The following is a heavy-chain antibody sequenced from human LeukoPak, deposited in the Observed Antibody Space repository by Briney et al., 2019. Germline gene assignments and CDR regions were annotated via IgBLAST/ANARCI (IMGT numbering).Heavy chain of an antibody. D-gene: IGHD2-2*01. J-gene: IGHJ4*02. CDR1: GYSFTSYW. Sequence: GESLKISCKGSGYSFTSYWIGWVRQMPGKGLEWMGIIYPGDSDTRYSPSFQGQVTISADKSISTAYLQWSSLKASDTAMYYCARSPLPYQLLTRIDYWGQGTLVTVSS. V-gene: IGHV5-51*01. CDR3: ARSPLPYQLLTRIDY. CDR2: IYPGDSDT.